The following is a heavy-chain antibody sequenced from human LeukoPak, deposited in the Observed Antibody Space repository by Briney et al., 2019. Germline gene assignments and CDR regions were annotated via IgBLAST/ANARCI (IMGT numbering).Heavy chain of an antibody. CDR3: ASSIAVTGTVY. D-gene: IGHD6-19*01. J-gene: IGHJ4*02. CDR2: INWNGGNT. V-gene: IGHV3-20*04. CDR1: GFTFGDYG. Sequence: WGSLRLSCAASGFTFGDYGMNWVRQAPGKGLEWVSGINWNGGNTVYADSVKGRFTISRDNAKKSLYLQMNSLRAEDTALYYCASSIAVTGTVYWGQGTLVAVSS.